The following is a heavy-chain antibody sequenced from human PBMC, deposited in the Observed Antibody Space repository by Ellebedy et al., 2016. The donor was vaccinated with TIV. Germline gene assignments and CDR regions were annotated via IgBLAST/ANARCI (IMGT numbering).Heavy chain of an antibody. D-gene: IGHD3-10*01. CDR2: IYSGGST. CDR1: GFTVSSNY. CDR3: ARGTTWFGELSPLYYFDY. V-gene: IGHV3-66*01. J-gene: IGHJ4*02. Sequence: GGSLRLSCAASGFTVSSNYMSWVRQAPGKGLEWVSVIYSGGSTYYADSVKGRFTISRDNSKNTLYLQMNSLRAEDTAVYYCARGTTWFGELSPLYYFDYWGQGTLVTVSS.